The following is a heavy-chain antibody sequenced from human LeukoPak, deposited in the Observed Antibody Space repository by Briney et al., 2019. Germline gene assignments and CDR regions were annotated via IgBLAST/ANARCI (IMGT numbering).Heavy chain of an antibody. Sequence: SETLSLTCAVSGGPISSGGYSWSWIRQPPGKGLEWIGYIYDSGSTYYNPSLKSRITISVDTSENRFSLKLSSVTATDTAVYYCARDCSGGSCYGAFDIWGQGTMVTVSS. D-gene: IGHD2-15*01. J-gene: IGHJ3*02. V-gene: IGHV4-30-2*05. CDR3: ARDCSGGSCYGAFDI. CDR2: IYDSGST. CDR1: GGPISSGGYS.